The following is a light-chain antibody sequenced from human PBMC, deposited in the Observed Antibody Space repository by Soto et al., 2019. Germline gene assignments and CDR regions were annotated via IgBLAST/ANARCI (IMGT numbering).Light chain of an antibody. J-gene: IGKJ4*01. CDR2: GAS. CDR3: QQYDSSPLT. V-gene: IGKV3-20*01. CDR1: QSVSSSY. Sequence: EIVLTQSPGTLSLSPGERATLSCRASQSVSSSYLAGNQQKPGQAPRLLIYGASSRATGIPDRFSGSGSGTDFTLTISRLEPEDFAVYYCQQYDSSPLTFGGGTKVEIK.